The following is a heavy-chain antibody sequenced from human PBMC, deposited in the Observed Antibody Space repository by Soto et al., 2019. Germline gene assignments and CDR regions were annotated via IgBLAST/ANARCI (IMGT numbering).Heavy chain of an antibody. CDR3: VKDRSDTWSFDY. Sequence: QVQLVESGGGVVQPGRSLRLSCSASGFTYSSCAMHWVRQVPGKGLEWLAVVSHDGTPYPYADSVKGRFTISRDNSRKMLYLQMNSLRPDDTAVYYCVKDRSDTWSFDYWGQGTLVTVSS. CDR2: VSHDGTPY. V-gene: IGHV3-30*18. J-gene: IGHJ4*02. D-gene: IGHD2-8*02. CDR1: GFTYSSCA.